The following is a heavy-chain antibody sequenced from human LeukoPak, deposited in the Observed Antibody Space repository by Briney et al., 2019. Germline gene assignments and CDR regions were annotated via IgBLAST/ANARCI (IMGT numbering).Heavy chain of an antibody. D-gene: IGHD3-3*01. J-gene: IGHJ5*02. CDR3: ARDHPPNYALRFRVGFDP. CDR1: GYTFTSYG. CDR2: ISAYNGNT. Sequence: ASVKVSCKASGYTFTSYGISWVRQAPGQGLEWMGWISAYNGNTNYAQKLQGRVTTTTDTSTSTAYMELRSLRSDDTAVYYCARDHPPNYALRFRVGFDPWGQGTLVTVSS. V-gene: IGHV1-18*01.